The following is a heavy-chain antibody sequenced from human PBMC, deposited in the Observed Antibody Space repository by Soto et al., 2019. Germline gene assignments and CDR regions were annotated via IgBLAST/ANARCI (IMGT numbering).Heavy chain of an antibody. Sequence: ASVKVSCKGSGYDFTTYGITWVRQAPGRGLEWMAWISAHNGNTDYAQKLQGRVTVTRDTSTSTAYMELRSLRSDDTAVYYCARGRYGDYWGQGALVTVSS. V-gene: IGHV1-18*01. J-gene: IGHJ4*02. CDR2: ISAHNGNT. CDR1: GYDFTTYG. CDR3: ARGRYGDY. D-gene: IGHD1-1*01.